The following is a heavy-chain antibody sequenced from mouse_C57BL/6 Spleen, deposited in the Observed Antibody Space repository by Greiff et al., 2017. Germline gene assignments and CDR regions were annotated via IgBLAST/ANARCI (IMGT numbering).Heavy chain of an antibody. V-gene: IGHV1-69*01. D-gene: IGHD1-1*01. CDR3: ALITTVVAWYFDY. CDR2: IDPSDSYT. Sequence: QVQLKQPGAELVMPGASVKLSCKASGYTFTSYWMHWVKQRPGQGLEWIGEIDPSDSYTNYNQKFKGKSTLTVDKSSSTAYMQLSSLTSEDSAVYYCALITTVVAWYFDYWGQGTTLTVSS. CDR1: GYTFTSYW. J-gene: IGHJ2*01.